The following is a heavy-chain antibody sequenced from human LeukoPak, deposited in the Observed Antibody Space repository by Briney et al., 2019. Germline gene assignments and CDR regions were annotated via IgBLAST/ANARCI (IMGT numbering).Heavy chain of an antibody. CDR2: MYTGGTT. CDR1: GFSVSGTH. Sequence: GGSLRLSCAASGFSVSGTHMSWVRQAPGKGLEWVSAMYTGGTTYYADSVQGRFTIYRDNSKNTLYLQMNSLRAEDTAVYYCAKDEATSGGGLASWGQGTLVTVSS. V-gene: IGHV3-53*01. D-gene: IGHD3-16*01. CDR3: AKDEATSGGGLAS. J-gene: IGHJ4*02.